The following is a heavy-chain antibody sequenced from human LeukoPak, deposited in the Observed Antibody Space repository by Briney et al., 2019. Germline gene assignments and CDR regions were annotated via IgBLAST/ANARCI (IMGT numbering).Heavy chain of an antibody. CDR1: GGSIINSNW. J-gene: IGHJ6*02. V-gene: IGHV4-4*02. CDR3: ARITYCSGGSCFYGMDV. Sequence: SGTLSLTCAVSGGSIINSNWWSWVRQPPGKGLEWIGYIYYSGSTNYNPSLKSRVTISVDASKNQFSLKLSSVTAADTAVYYCARITYCSGGSCFYGMDVWGQGTTVTVSS. D-gene: IGHD2-15*01. CDR2: IYYSGST.